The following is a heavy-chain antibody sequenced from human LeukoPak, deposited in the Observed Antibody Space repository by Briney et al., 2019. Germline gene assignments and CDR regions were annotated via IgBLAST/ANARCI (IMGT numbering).Heavy chain of an antibody. V-gene: IGHV3-30*02. CDR1: GLTFSSYG. J-gene: IGHJ4*02. CDR3: AKGPHYYESSGYYYAYFDY. D-gene: IGHD3-22*01. Sequence: GGSLRLSCAASGLTFSSYGMHWVRQAPGKGLEWVAFIRYDGSNKYYADSVKGRFTISRDNSKNTLYLQMNSLRAEDTAVYYCAKGPHYYESSGYYYAYFDYWGQGTLVTVSS. CDR2: IRYDGSNK.